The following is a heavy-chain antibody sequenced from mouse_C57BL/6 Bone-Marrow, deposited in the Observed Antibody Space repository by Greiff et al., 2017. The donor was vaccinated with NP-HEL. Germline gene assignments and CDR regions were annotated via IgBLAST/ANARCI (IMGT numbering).Heavy chain of an antibody. CDR3: ARAGVYYGNYRWYFDV. CDR2: IDPSDSYT. J-gene: IGHJ1*03. D-gene: IGHD2-1*01. V-gene: IGHV1-50*01. Sequence: QVQLQQPGAELVKPGASVKLSCKASGYTFTSYWMQWVKQRPGQGLEWIGEIDPSDSYTNYNQKFKGKATLTVDTSSSTAYMQLSSLTSEDSAVYYCARAGVYYGNYRWYFDVWGTGTTVTVSS. CDR1: GYTFTSYW.